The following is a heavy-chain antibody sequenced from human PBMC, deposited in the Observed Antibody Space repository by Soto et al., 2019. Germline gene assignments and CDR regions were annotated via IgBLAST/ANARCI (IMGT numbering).Heavy chain of an antibody. CDR3: AKGAVAGTPTSYYYYGMDV. D-gene: IGHD6-19*01. Sequence: QVQLQSGAEVKKPGSSVRVSCEASGGTFRTYAISWVRQAPGQGLEWMGEILPIFGKVNSAQKFQGRVTITADESTTTVYRYLRSLTSEDTAVYYCAKGAVAGTPTSYYYYGMDVWGQGTTVTVS. J-gene: IGHJ6*02. V-gene: IGHV1-69*12. CDR1: GGTFRTYA. CDR2: ILPIFGKV.